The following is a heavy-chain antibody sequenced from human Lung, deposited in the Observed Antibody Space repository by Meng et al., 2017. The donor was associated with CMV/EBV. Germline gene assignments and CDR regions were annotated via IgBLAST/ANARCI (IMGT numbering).Heavy chain of an antibody. CDR2: MNPNNGGT. Sequence: SVKVSCXASGYTFTRYDINWVRQAPGQGLEWMGWMNPNNGGTGYAQKFQGRVTMTRDTSISTVYMELNSLRSEDTAVYYCARVEGPAGAMLKYFDYDGMEVWGQGTMVTFSS. J-gene: IGHJ6*02. D-gene: IGHD3-16*01. CDR1: GYTFTRYD. V-gene: IGHV1-8*02. CDR3: ARVEGPAGAMLKYFDYDGMEV.